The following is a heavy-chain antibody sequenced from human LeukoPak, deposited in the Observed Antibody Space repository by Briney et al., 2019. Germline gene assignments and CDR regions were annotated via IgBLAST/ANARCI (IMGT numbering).Heavy chain of an antibody. D-gene: IGHD3-22*01. J-gene: IGHJ3*02. Sequence: GGSLRLSCAASGFTFSDYWMHWVRQAPGKGLVWVSRINTDGSSASYADSVKGRFTISRDNSKSTLYLQMNSLRAEDTAVYYCAKDMTYDSSGYYYDAFDIWGQGTMVTVSS. CDR1: GFTFSDYW. V-gene: IGHV3-74*01. CDR3: AKDMTYDSSGYYYDAFDI. CDR2: INTDGSSA.